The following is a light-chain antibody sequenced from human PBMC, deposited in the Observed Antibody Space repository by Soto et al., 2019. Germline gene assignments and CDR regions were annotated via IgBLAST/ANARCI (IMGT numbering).Light chain of an antibody. J-gene: IGKJ2*01. CDR1: HYINNC. V-gene: IGKV1-5*01. Sequence: DVQLTQSPPTLSASVGDRVTITCRASHYINNCLAWYQQKPGKAPKLLIYDASNLESGVPSRFSGSGSGTDVTLTISRLQPEDFATYYCQQYNSYPYSFGQGTKLEFK. CDR2: DAS. CDR3: QQYNSYPYS.